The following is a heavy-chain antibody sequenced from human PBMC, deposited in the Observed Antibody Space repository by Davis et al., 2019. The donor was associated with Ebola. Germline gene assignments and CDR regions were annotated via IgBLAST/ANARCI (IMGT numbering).Heavy chain of an antibody. CDR2: INVGNGNT. J-gene: IGHJ4*02. D-gene: IGHD2-2*01. V-gene: IGHV1-3*01. CDR1: GYTFTSYA. CDR3: ARDWCTSTSCGVDY. Sequence: ASVKVSCKASGYTFTSYAMNWVRQAPGQRLEWMGWINVGNGNTKYSQDFQGRVTITRDTSANTAYVEVSSLRSEDTAVYYCARDWCTSTSCGVDYWGQGTLVTVSS.